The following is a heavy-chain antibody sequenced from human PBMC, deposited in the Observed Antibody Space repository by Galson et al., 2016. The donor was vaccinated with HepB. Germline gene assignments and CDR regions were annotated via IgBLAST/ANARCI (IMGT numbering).Heavy chain of an antibody. D-gene: IGHD2-8*02. Sequence: SLRLSCAASEFTFSDYTMHWVRQAPGKGLEWVAVVSYNESNKYYANSVKGRFTISRDNSKKTLYLQMNSLKLEDRAIYYCARGGRTGYYYGIDVWGQGTTVTVSS. V-gene: IGHV3-30-3*01. CDR2: VSYNESNK. J-gene: IGHJ6*02. CDR1: EFTFSDYT. CDR3: ARGGRTGYYYGIDV.